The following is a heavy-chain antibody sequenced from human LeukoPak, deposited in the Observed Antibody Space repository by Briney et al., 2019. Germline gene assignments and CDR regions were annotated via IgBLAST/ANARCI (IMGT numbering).Heavy chain of an antibody. D-gene: IGHD1-26*01. CDR3: ARFDSGSYHTPFDY. J-gene: IGHJ4*02. CDR1: GFTFSSYA. Sequence: GGSLRLSCAASGFTFSSYAMSWVRQAPGKGLEWVSAISSSSSTIYYADSVKGRFTISRNNAKNSLYLQMNSLRAEDTAVYYCARFDSGSYHTPFDYWGQGTLVTVSS. V-gene: IGHV3-48*01. CDR2: ISSSSSTI.